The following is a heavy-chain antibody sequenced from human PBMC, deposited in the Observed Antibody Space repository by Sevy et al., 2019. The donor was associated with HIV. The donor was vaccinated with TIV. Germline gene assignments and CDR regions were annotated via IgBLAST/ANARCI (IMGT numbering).Heavy chain of an antibody. Sequence: SDTLSLTCAVYGGSFSGYYWSWIRQPPGKGLEWIGEINHSGSTNYNPSLKSRVTISVDTSKNQFSLKLSSVTAADTAVYYCARAGYYYGSGSYYNGYYYGMDVWGQGTTVTVSS. CDR2: INHSGST. V-gene: IGHV4-34*01. D-gene: IGHD3-10*01. CDR1: GGSFSGYY. CDR3: ARAGYYYGSGSYYNGYYYGMDV. J-gene: IGHJ6*02.